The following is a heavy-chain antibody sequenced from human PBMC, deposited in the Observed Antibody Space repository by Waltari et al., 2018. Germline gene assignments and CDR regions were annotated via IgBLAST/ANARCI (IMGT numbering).Heavy chain of an antibody. V-gene: IGHV3-23*03. CDR1: GFTFSSYA. J-gene: IGHJ4*02. CDR3: AKDDYGGNVDY. D-gene: IGHD4-17*01. Sequence: EVQLLESGGGLVQPGGSLRLSCAASGFTFSSYAMSWVRQAPGKGLEWVSVIYSGGSTYYADSVKGRFTISRDNSKNTLYLQMNSLRAEDTAVYYCAKDDYGGNVDYWGQGTLVTVSS. CDR2: IYSGGST.